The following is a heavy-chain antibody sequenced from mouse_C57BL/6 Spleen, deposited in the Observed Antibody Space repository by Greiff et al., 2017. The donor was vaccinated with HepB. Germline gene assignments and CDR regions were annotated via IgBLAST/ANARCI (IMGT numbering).Heavy chain of an antibody. CDR2: IYPGDGDT. J-gene: IGHJ4*01. CDR3: ARKSLYDGYAMDY. D-gene: IGHD2-3*01. CDR1: GYAFSSSW. V-gene: IGHV1-82*01. Sequence: QVQLKESGPELVKPGASVKISCKASGYAFSSSWMNWVKQRPGKGLEWIGRIYPGDGDTNYNGKFKGKATLTADKSSSTAYMQLSSLTSEDSAVYFCARKSLYDGYAMDYWGQGTSVTVSS.